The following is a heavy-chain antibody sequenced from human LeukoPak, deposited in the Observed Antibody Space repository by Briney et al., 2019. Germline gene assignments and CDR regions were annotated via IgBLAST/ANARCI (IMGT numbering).Heavy chain of an antibody. CDR2: IYYSGST. D-gene: IGHD3-3*01. CDR3: ARGAGDFWSGYLNFDY. V-gene: IGHV4-59*01. J-gene: IGHJ4*02. Sequence: TSETLSLTCTVSGGSISSYYWSWIRQPPGKGLEWIGYIYYSGSTNYNPSLKGRVTISVDTSKNQFSLKLSSVTAADTAVYYCARGAGDFWSGYLNFDYWGQGTLVTVSS. CDR1: GGSISSYY.